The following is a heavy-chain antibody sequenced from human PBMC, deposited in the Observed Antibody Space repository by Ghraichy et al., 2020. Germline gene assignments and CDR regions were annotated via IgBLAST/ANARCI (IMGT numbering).Heavy chain of an antibody. V-gene: IGHV3-23*01. CDR3: AKSIVGATGAFDI. J-gene: IGHJ3*02. CDR1: GFTFSSYA. D-gene: IGHD1-26*01. CDR2: ITGSGGTT. Sequence: GGSLRLSCAAPGFTFSSYAMSWVRQAPGKGLEWVSFITGSGGTTYYADSMKGRFTISRDNSKNTLYLQMNSLRAEDTAVYYCAKSIVGATGAFDIWGQGTMLTVSS.